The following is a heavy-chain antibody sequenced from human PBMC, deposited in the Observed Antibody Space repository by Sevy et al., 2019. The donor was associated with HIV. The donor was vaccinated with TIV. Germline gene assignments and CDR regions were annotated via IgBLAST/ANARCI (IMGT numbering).Heavy chain of an antibody. J-gene: IGHJ4*02. D-gene: IGHD6-19*01. V-gene: IGHV4-34*01. CDR1: GGSFSGYY. CDR2: INHSGST. CDR3: ARYRVAGNFDY. Sequence: SETLSLTCAVYGGSFSGYYWSWIRQPPGKGLEWIGEINHSGSTNYNPSLKSRVTISVDTSKNQFSLNLSSVTAADTAVYYCARYRVAGNFDYWGQGTLVTVSS.